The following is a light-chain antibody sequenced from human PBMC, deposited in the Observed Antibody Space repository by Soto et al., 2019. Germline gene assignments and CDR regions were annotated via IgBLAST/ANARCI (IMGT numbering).Light chain of an antibody. J-gene: IGKJ2*01. CDR1: QSISSY. CDR2: AAS. CDR3: QQSYSIPYT. Sequence: DIQMTQSPPSLSASVGDRVTITCRTSQSISSYLNWYQQSPGKAPKLLIYAASNLQSGVPSRFSGSGSGTDFTLTINSLQPEDSATYYCQQSYSIPYTFGQGTKLELK. V-gene: IGKV1-39*01.